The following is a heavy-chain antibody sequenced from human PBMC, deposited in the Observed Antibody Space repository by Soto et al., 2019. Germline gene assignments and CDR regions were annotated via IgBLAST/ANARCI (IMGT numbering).Heavy chain of an antibody. Sequence: QVQLVQSGAEVKKPGSSVKVSCKASGGTFSSYAISWVRQAPGQGLEWMGGIIPIFGTANYAQKFQGRVTITADKATSTAYMELGSLRSEDTAVYYCARVLYYYGSGSYYRCGWFDPWGQGPLVTVSS. CDR2: IIPIFGTA. V-gene: IGHV1-69*06. J-gene: IGHJ5*02. CDR3: ARVLYYYGSGSYYRCGWFDP. D-gene: IGHD3-10*01. CDR1: GGTFSSYA.